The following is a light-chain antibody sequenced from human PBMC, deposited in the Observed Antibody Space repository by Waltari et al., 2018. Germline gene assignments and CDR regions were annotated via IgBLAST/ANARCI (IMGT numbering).Light chain of an antibody. CDR1: SSNIGSNT. J-gene: IGLJ3*02. V-gene: IGLV1-44*01. Sequence: QPVLIQPPSASGTLGQRVTITCSGSSSNIGSNTVNCYQQFPGAAPKIFIYNNNQRPSGVPVRFSGSKSGTSASRGSSGLQSEDEADYYCAAWDDSVNAWLFGGGAKLTVL. CDR3: AAWDDSVNAWL. CDR2: NNN.